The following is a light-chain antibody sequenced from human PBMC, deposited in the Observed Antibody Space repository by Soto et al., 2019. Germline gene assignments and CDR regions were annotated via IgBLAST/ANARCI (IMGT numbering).Light chain of an antibody. CDR3: QQYNSYSWT. V-gene: IGKV1-5*03. CDR1: QSISNY. Sequence: DIQMTQSPSTLSASVGDRVTIACRASQSISNYLAWYQQKPGKAPKLLIYKASSLESSVPSRFSGSGSGTEFTLTISSLQPDDFATYYCQQYNSYSWTFGQGTKVEIK. CDR2: KAS. J-gene: IGKJ1*01.